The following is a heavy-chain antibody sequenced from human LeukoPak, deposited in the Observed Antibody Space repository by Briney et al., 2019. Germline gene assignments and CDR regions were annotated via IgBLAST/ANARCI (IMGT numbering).Heavy chain of an antibody. CDR1: GYTFTSYG. D-gene: IGHD3-10*01. CDR3: ARDLRITMVRGVMGAFDI. J-gene: IGHJ3*02. V-gene: IGHV1-18*01. CDR2: ISAYNGNT. Sequence: ASVKVSCKASGYTFTSYGISWVRQAPGQGLEWMGWISAYNGNTNYAQKLQGRVTMTTDTSTSTAYMELRSLRSDDTAVYYCARDLRITMVRGVMGAFDIWGQGTMVTVSS.